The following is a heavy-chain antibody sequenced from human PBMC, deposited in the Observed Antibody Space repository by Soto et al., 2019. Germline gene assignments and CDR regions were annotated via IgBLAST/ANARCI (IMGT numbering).Heavy chain of an antibody. CDR3: ARDRTDSGYYTNWLDP. D-gene: IGHD3-22*01. J-gene: IGHJ5*02. CDR1: GGTFGSDA. V-gene: IGHV1-69*06. Sequence: SVKVSCKASGGTFGSDAITWVRQAPGQGLEWVGRIIPIFGTTNYAQNLQGRVTISADKSTLTSYMELHSLTSDDTALYYCARDRTDSGYYTNWLDPWGQGXQVTVSS. CDR2: IIPIFGTT.